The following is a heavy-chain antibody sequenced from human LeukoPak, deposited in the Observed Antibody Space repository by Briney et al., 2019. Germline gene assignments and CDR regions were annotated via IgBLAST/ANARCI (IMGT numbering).Heavy chain of an antibody. Sequence: SETLSLTCTVSGGSISSSSYYWGWIRQPPGKGLEWIGSIYYSGSTYYNPSLKSRVTISVDTSKNQFSLKLSSVTAADTAVYYCAREGYSSSWYYFDYWGQGTLVTVSS. D-gene: IGHD6-13*01. J-gene: IGHJ4*02. CDR2: IYYSGST. V-gene: IGHV4-39*07. CDR1: GGSISSSSYY. CDR3: AREGYSSSWYYFDY.